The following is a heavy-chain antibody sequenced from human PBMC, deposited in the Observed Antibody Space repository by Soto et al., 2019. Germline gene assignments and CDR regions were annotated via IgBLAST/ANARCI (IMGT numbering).Heavy chain of an antibody. V-gene: IGHV1-69*13. J-gene: IGHJ4*02. D-gene: IGHD3-22*01. CDR2: IIPIFGTA. CDR1: GGTFSSYA. CDR3: ARTPPLYYYDSSGYWGHFDY. Sequence: SVKVSCKASGGTFSSYAISWVRQAPGQGLEWMGGIIPIFGTANYAQKFQGRVTITADESTSTAYMELSSLRSEDTAVCYCARTPPLYYYDSSGYWGHFDYWGQGTLVTVSS.